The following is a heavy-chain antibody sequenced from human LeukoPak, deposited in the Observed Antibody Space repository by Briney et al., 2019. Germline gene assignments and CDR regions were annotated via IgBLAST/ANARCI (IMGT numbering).Heavy chain of an antibody. CDR3: ANKVYCSTTSCYPAGY. Sequence: PSETLSLTCAVYGGSFSDYYWNWIRQPPGKGLEWIGEINHGGGTKYNPSLKSRATISVDTSKKQFSLNLSSVTAADTAVYYCANKVYCSTTSCYPAGYWGQGTLVTVSS. D-gene: IGHD2-2*01. CDR2: INHGGGT. J-gene: IGHJ4*02. CDR1: GGSFSDYY. V-gene: IGHV4-34*01.